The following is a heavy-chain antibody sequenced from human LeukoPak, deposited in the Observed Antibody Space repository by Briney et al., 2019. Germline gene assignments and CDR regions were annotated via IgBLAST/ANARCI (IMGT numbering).Heavy chain of an antibody. D-gene: IGHD5-18*01. CDR1: GFTFDDYA. J-gene: IGHJ6*03. V-gene: IGHV3-20*04. CDR3: ARGSVQLWLRDTYYYMDV. Sequence: GGSLRLSCAASGFTFDDYAMNWVRQVPGRGLEWVSGINWNGRITEYADSVKDRFTISRQNTKNSRYLYMNNLGGEDTALYFCARGSVQLWLRDTYYYMDVWGKGTTVTVSS. CDR2: INWNGRIT.